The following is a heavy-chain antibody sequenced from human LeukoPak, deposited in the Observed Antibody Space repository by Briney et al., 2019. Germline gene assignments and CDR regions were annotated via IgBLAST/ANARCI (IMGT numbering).Heavy chain of an antibody. Sequence: GGSLRLSCAASRFTFSDYYMSWIRQAPGKGLEWVAVISYDGSNKYYADSVKGRFTISRDNSKNTLYLQMNSLRTEDTAVYYCAKVLGGHCSSTSCSLQHWGKGTLVTVSS. CDR3: AKVLGGHCSSTSCSLQH. CDR2: ISYDGSNK. D-gene: IGHD2-2*01. CDR1: RFTFSDYY. V-gene: IGHV3-30*18. J-gene: IGHJ1*01.